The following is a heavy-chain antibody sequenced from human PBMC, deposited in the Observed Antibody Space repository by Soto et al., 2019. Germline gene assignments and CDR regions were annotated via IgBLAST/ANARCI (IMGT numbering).Heavy chain of an antibody. CDR1: GFTFSSYG. D-gene: IGHD2-21*02. Sequence: GGSLRLSCAASGFTFSSYGMHWVRQAPGKGLEWVAVIWYDGSNKYYADSVKGRFTISRDNSKNTLYLQMNSLRAEDTAVYYCARDRGAIRAVVTPEAFDIWGQGTMVTVSS. CDR2: IWYDGSNK. V-gene: IGHV3-33*01. J-gene: IGHJ3*02. CDR3: ARDRGAIRAVVTPEAFDI.